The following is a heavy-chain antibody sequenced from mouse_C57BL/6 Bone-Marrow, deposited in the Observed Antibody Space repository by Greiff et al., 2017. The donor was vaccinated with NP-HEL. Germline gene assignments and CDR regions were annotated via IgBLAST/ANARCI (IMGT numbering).Heavy chain of an antibody. CDR1: GYTFTDYN. D-gene: IGHD2-2*01. V-gene: IGHV1-22*01. Sequence: EVQLQQSGPELVKPGASVKMSCKASGYTFTDYNMHWVKQSHGKSLEWIGNINPNNGGTSYNQKFKGKATLTVTKSSSTAYMELRSLTSEDSAVYYCANGYDYAMDYWGKGTSVTVAS. J-gene: IGHJ4*01. CDR3: ANGYDYAMDY. CDR2: INPNNGGT.